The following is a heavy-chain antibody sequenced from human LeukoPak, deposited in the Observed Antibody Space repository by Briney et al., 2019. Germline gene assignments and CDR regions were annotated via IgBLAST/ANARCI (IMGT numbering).Heavy chain of an antibody. CDR1: GGSISSYY. V-gene: IGHV4-4*07. J-gene: IGHJ5*02. CDR2: IYTSGST. CDR3: ARDGLEYSFQDP. Sequence: SETLSLTCTVSGGSISSYYWSWIRQPAGKGLEWIGRIYTSGSTNYNPSLKSRVTMSVDTSKNQFSLKLSSVTAADTAGYYCARDGLEYSFQDPWGQGTLVTVSS. D-gene: IGHD6-6*01.